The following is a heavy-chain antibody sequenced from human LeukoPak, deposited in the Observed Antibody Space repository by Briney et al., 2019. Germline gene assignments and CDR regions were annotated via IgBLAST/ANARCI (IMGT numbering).Heavy chain of an antibody. CDR3: ARERAYYDSSGYYYPFDY. Sequence: SETLSLTCAVYGGSFSGCYWSWIRQPPGKGLEWIGEINHSGSTNYNPSLKSRVTISVDTSKNQFSLKLSSVTAADTAVYYCARERAYYDSSGYYYPFDYWGQGTLVTVSS. CDR2: INHSGST. D-gene: IGHD3-22*01. V-gene: IGHV4-34*01. J-gene: IGHJ4*02. CDR1: GGSFSGCY.